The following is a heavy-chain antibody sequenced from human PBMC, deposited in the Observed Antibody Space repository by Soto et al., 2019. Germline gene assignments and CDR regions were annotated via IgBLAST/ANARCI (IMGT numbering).Heavy chain of an antibody. CDR2: INAGNGNT. Sequence: ASVQVACKASGYTFTCCAMHSVRQTPGQRLEWMGWINAGNGNTKYSQKFQGRVTITRDTSASTAYMELSSLRSEDTAVYYCARIIIAVAGRYYYYGMDVWGQGTTVTVSS. CDR1: GYTFTCCA. CDR3: ARIIIAVAGRYYYYGMDV. V-gene: IGHV1-3*01. D-gene: IGHD6-19*01. J-gene: IGHJ6*02.